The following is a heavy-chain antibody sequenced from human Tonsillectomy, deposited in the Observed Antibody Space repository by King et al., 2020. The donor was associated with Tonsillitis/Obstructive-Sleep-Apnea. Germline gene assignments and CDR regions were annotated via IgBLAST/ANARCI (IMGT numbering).Heavy chain of an antibody. V-gene: IGHV3-9*01. D-gene: IGHD5-18*01. CDR1: GFTFDDYA. Sequence: VQLVESGGGLVQPGRSLRLSCAASGFTFDDYAMHWVRQAPGKGLEWVSGISWNSGTIGYADSVKGRFTISRDNAKNSLYLQMNSLRAEDTAFYYCTKDRGYTYGSHYFDYWGQGTLVTVSS. CDR3: TKDRGYTYGSHYFDY. CDR2: ISWNSGTI. J-gene: IGHJ4*02.